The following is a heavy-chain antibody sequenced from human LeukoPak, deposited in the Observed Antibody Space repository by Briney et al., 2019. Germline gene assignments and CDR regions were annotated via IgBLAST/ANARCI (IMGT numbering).Heavy chain of an antibody. Sequence: ASVRVSCKASGYTFTDYYMHWVRQAPGQGFEWMGWINPNDGDTNYAQKFQGRVTMTRDTSISTAHMEVSRLRSDDTAVYYCAGANFLYCSSSTCLFDYWGQGTLVTVSS. J-gene: IGHJ4*02. CDR2: INPNDGDT. V-gene: IGHV1-2*02. CDR3: AGANFLYCSSSTCLFDY. CDR1: GYTFTDYY. D-gene: IGHD2-2*01.